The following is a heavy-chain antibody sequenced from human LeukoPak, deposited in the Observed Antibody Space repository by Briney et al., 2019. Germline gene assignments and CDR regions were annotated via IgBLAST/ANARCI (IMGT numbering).Heavy chain of an antibody. CDR3: AKKGQADDNGKPD. Sequence: GGSLRLSCAASGFTFSHAWMSWVRQAPGKGLECVSAIRRGVGSTYYADSVKGRFTISRDNSKTTLYLQMNNLRADDTAVYYCAKKGQADDNGKPDWGQGTLVTVSS. D-gene: IGHD1-1*01. J-gene: IGHJ4*02. CDR1: GFTFSHAW. V-gene: IGHV3-23*01. CDR2: IRRGVGST.